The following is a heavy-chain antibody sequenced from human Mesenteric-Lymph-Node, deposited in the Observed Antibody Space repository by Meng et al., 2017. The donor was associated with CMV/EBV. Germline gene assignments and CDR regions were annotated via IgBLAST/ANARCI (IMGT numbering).Heavy chain of an antibody. V-gene: IGHV3-48*04. D-gene: IGHD4/OR15-4a*01. J-gene: IGHJ4*02. Sequence: GESLKISCAASGFTFSTYSMNWVRQAPGKGLEWVSYISSGGTTLYYADSVKGRFTISRDNAKNSLSLQMNSLRAEDTAVYYCARGANSGDYWGQGTLVTVSS. CDR2: ISSGGTTL. CDR1: GFTFSTYS. CDR3: ARGANSGDY.